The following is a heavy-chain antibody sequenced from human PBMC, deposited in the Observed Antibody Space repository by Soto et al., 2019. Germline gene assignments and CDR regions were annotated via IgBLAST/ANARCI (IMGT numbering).Heavy chain of an antibody. CDR2: ISAYTGNT. D-gene: IGHD4-17*01. Sequence: QVQLVQSGAEVKKPGASVKVSCKASGYTFTSYGISWVRQAPGQGLEWMGWISAYTGNTNYAQKLQGRVTMTTDTSTSTAYMELRSLRSDDTAVYYCARDPNQYADYLDNWFDPWGQGTLVTVSS. J-gene: IGHJ5*02. CDR3: ARDPNQYADYLDNWFDP. V-gene: IGHV1-18*01. CDR1: GYTFTSYG.